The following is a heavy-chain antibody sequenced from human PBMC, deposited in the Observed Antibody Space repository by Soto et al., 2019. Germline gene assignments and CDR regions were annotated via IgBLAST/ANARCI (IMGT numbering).Heavy chain of an antibody. V-gene: IGHV4-31*03. D-gene: IGHD2-2*01. CDR1: GGSISSGGYY. Sequence: QVQLQESGPGLVKPSQTLSLTCTVSGGSISSGGYYWSWIRQHPGKGLEWIGYIYYGGSTYYNPSLMSRLTISVDTSKNQFSLKLSSVTAADTAVYYCARGRDCSTSSCSLDLRLGYYFDKWGQGTLVTVSS. CDR2: IYYGGST. J-gene: IGHJ4*02. CDR3: ARGRDCSTSSCSLDLRLGYYFDK.